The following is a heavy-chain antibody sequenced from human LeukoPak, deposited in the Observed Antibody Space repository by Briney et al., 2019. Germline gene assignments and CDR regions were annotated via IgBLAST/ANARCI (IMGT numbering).Heavy chain of an antibody. D-gene: IGHD6-13*01. CDR3: ARETRGIAAAGTRSMDY. CDR1: GYSISSGYY. V-gene: IGHV4-38-2*02. CDR2: IYHSGST. Sequence: SETLSLTCTVSGYSISSGYYWGWIRQPPGKGLEWIGSIYHSGSTYYNPSLKSRVTISVDTSKNQFSLKLSSVTAADTAVYYCARETRGIAAAGTRSMDYWGQGTLVTVSS. J-gene: IGHJ4*02.